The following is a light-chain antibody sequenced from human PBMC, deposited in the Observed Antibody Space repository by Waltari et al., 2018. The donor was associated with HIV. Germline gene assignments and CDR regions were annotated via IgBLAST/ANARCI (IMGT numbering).Light chain of an antibody. V-gene: IGKV1-9*01. CDR3: QQLNSYPRT. CDR2: DKF. J-gene: IGKJ1*01. Sequence: DIHLTQSPSFLSASVGDRVTITCRASQGINTYLAWYQQKPGEASRLLIYDKFTFQSGVPSRFSGSGSGTEFTLTISSLQPEDFATYYCQQLNSYPRTFGQGTKVEVK. CDR1: QGINTY.